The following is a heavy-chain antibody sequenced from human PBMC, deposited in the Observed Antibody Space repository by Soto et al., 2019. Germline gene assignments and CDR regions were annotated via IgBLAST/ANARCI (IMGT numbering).Heavy chain of an antibody. CDR1: GFTFSSYS. CDR3: ARAAGAVAGTGGYYGMDV. V-gene: IGHV3-48*02. CDR2: ISSSSSTI. J-gene: IGHJ6*02. Sequence: GGSLRLSCAASGFTFSSYSMNWVRQAPGKGLEWVSYISSSSSTIYYADSVKGRFTISRDNAKNSLYLQMNSLRDEDTAVYYCARAAGAVAGTGGYYGMDVWGQGTTVTVSS. D-gene: IGHD6-19*01.